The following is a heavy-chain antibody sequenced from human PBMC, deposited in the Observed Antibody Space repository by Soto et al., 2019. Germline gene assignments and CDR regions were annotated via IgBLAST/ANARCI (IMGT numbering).Heavy chain of an antibody. CDR1: GGTFSSYA. Sequence: SVKVSCKASGGTFSSYAISWVRQAPGQGLEWMGGIIPIFGTANYAQKFQGRVTITADESTSTAYMELSSLRSEDTAVYYCARTGAFNYYDSSELDYWGQGTLVTVSS. D-gene: IGHD3-22*01. CDR3: ARTGAFNYYDSSELDY. V-gene: IGHV1-69*13. J-gene: IGHJ4*02. CDR2: IIPIFGTA.